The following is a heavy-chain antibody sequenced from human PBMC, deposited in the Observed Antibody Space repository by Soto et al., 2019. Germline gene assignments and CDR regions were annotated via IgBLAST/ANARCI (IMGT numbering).Heavy chain of an antibody. D-gene: IGHD6-19*01. Sequence: TPSLTCTISGSTISCGGYYWILLRQHPGKGLEWIGYIYYSGRTYYNPSLKSRVTISVDTSKNQFSLKLSSVTAADTAVYYCARAWGLVPSEGAFDIWGQGTMVTVSS. J-gene: IGHJ3*02. CDR2: IYYSGRT. CDR3: ARAWGLVPSEGAFDI. V-gene: IGHV4-31*03. CDR1: GSTISCGGYY.